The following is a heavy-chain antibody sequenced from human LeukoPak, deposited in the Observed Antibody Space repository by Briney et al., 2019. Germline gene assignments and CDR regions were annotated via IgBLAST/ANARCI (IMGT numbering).Heavy chain of an antibody. V-gene: IGHV4-59*08. CDR3: ARPRGDYGDYSFFDY. Sequence: SETLSLTCTVSNNSLSSYYCSWIRQPPGKGLEWIGYAFHTGSTEYNPSLKSRVTILMDASKTQFSLKLNSVTAADTAVYYCARPRGDYGDYSFFDYWGQGILVTVSS. CDR2: AFHTGST. CDR1: NNSLSSYY. D-gene: IGHD4-17*01. J-gene: IGHJ4*02.